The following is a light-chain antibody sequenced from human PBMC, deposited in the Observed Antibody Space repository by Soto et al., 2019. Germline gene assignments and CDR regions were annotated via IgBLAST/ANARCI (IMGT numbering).Light chain of an antibody. CDR3: QQYISYAT. J-gene: IGKJ1*01. V-gene: IGKV1-5*01. CDR1: QSISSW. CDR2: DAS. Sequence: DIQMTQSPSTLSASVGITVPLTCGASQSISSWLAWYQQKPGKAPKLLIYDASSLESGVPSRISGSGSGTEFALTISSLQPDDFATYYCQQYISYATLGQGTKVGIK.